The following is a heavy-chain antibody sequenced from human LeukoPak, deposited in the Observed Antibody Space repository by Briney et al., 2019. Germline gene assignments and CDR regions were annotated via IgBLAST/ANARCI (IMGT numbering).Heavy chain of an antibody. Sequence: ASVKVSCKVSGHTLSELSMHWVRQAPGKGPEWMGGYDPEVGETIYQQKFQSRVTMTPDTSTDPAYMELSSLRSEDTAVYYCVVLWERLGELFFAFWGQGTLVTVSS. CDR1: GHTLSELS. J-gene: IGHJ4*02. D-gene: IGHD1-26*01. CDR3: VVLWERLGELFFAF. CDR2: YDPEVGET. V-gene: IGHV1-24*01.